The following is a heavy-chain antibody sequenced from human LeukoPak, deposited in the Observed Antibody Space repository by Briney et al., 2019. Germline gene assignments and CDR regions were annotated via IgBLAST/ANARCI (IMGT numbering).Heavy chain of an antibody. D-gene: IGHD6-19*01. V-gene: IGHV3-48*03. J-gene: IGHJ4*02. CDR1: GFTFSSYE. CDR3: ARESLAVAGTWDY. Sequence: GGSLRLSCAASGFTFSSYEMNWVRQAPGKGLEWVSYISSSGSTIYYADSVKGRFTISRDNAKNPLYLQMNGLRAEDTAVYYCARESLAVAGTWDYWGQGTLVTVSS. CDR2: ISSSGSTI.